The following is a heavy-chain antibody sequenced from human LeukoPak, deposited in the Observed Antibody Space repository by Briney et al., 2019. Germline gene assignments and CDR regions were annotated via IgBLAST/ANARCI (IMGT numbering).Heavy chain of an antibody. V-gene: IGHV4-59*08. CDR1: GGSISSYY. D-gene: IGHD6-13*01. CDR3: ARHPPRMAAAGTFDY. J-gene: IGHJ4*02. Sequence: PSETLSLTCTVSGGSISSYYWSWIRQPPGKGLEWIGYIYYSGSTNYNPSLKSRVTISVDTSKNQFSLKLTSVTAADTAVYYCARHPPRMAAAGTFDYWGQGTLVTVSS. CDR2: IYYSGST.